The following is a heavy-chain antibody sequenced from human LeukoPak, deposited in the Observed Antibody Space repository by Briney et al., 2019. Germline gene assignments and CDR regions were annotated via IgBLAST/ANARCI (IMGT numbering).Heavy chain of an antibody. CDR2: IIPILDIA. CDR3: ARGRLVWGELSSHHFDS. D-gene: IGHD3-16*02. V-gene: IGHV1-69*04. CDR1: GGIFNSYA. J-gene: IGHJ4*02. Sequence: SVKVSCTASGGIFNSYAFSWVRQAPGQGLEWMGRIIPILDIADYAQKFQGRVKISADKSTSTFYMELISLRSEDTAVYFCARGRLVWGELSSHHFDSWGQGTLVTVSS.